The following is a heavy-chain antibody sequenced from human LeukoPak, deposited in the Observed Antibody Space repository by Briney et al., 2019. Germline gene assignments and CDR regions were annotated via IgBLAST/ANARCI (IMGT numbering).Heavy chain of an antibody. V-gene: IGHV4-34*01. Sequence: PSETLSLTCAVYGGSFSGYYWSWIRQPPGKGLEWIGEINHSGSTNYNPSLKSRVTISVDTSKNQFSLKLSSVTAADTAVYYCARGGDIVVVPAAPGYNWFDPWGQGTLVTVSS. CDR3: ARGGDIVVVPAAPGYNWFDP. CDR2: INHSGST. CDR1: GGSFSGYY. J-gene: IGHJ5*02. D-gene: IGHD2-2*01.